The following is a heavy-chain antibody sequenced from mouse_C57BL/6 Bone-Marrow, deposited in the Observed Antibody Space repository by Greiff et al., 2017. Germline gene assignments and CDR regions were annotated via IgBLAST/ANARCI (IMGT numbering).Heavy chain of an antibody. V-gene: IGHV5-4*03. CDR3: ASYGSSYFYAMDY. Sequence: EVKVVESGGDLVKPGGSLKLSCAASGFTFSSYAMSWVRQTPEKRLEWVATISDGGSYTYYPDNVKGRFTISRDNAKNNLYLQMSHLKSEDTAMYYCASYGSSYFYAMDYWGQGTSVTVSS. D-gene: IGHD1-1*01. CDR1: GFTFSSYA. CDR2: ISDGGSYT. J-gene: IGHJ4*01.